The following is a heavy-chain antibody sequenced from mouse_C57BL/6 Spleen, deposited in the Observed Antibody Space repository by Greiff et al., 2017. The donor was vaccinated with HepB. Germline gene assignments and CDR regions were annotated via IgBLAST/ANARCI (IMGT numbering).Heavy chain of an antibody. CDR3: ASYGSSYVGFDY. CDR2: IYPGDGDT. V-gene: IGHV1-82*01. D-gene: IGHD1-1*01. Sequence: QLKESGPELVKPGASVKISCKASGYAFSSSWMNWVKQRPGTGLEWIGRIYPGDGDTNYNGKFKGKATLTADKSSSTAYMQLSSLTSEDSAVYFCASYGSSYVGFDYWGQGTTLTVSS. CDR1: GYAFSSSW. J-gene: IGHJ2*01.